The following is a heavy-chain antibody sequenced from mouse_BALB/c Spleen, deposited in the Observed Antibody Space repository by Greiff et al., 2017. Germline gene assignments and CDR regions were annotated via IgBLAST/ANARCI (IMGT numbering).Heavy chain of an antibody. Sequence: VQGVESGPGLVAPSQSLSITCTVSGFSLTSYGVHWVRQPPGKGLEWLGVIWAGGSTNYNSALMSRLSISKDNSKSQVFLKMNSLQTDDTAMYYCATLGRGGWFAYWGQGTLVTVSA. CDR2: IWAGGST. V-gene: IGHV2-9*02. CDR3: ATLGRGGWFAY. D-gene: IGHD4-1*01. CDR1: GFSLTSYG. J-gene: IGHJ3*01.